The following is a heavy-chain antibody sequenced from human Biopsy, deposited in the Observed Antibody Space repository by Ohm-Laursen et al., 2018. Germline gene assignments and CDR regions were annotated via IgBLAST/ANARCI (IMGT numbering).Heavy chain of an antibody. J-gene: IGHJ5*02. D-gene: IGHD3-22*01. CDR2: IFYRGST. CDR3: ARDHDTSGYYYVS. CDR1: GGSISNNNYY. V-gene: IGHV4-39*01. Sequence: TLSLTCTVSGGSISNNNYYWGWIRQPPGKGLEWIGSIFYRGSTHYKPSLKSRVNISVDTSKNQFSLKLNSVTAADTAVYYCARDHDTSGYYYVSWGQGTLVTVSS.